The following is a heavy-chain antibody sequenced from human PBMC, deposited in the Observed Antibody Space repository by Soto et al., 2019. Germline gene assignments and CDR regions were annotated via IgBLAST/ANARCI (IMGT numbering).Heavy chain of an antibody. CDR2: IKQDGSEK. CDR1: GFTFSSYW. J-gene: IGHJ4*02. CDR3: ATYGDYVIDLDY. V-gene: IGHV3-7*05. D-gene: IGHD4-17*01. Sequence: PGGSLRLSCAASGFTFSSYWMSWVRQAPGKGLEWVANIKQDGSEKYYADSVKGRFTISRDNAKNSLYLQMNSLRAEDTAVYYCATYGDYVIDLDYWGQGTLVTVSS.